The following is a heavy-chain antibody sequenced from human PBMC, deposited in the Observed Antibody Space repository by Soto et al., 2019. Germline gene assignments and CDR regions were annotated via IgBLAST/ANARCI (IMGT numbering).Heavy chain of an antibody. J-gene: IGHJ1*01. V-gene: IGHV3-30*04. Sequence: QVQLVESGGGVVQPGRSLRLSCAASGFTFSNYAIHWFRQAPGKGLAWVGLISSDGRNVFYADSVRGRFTISRDKSNNTVYPQMNRLRVEDTAVYYCARRTYYDSGYFLHWGQGTLVSVSS. CDR3: ARRTYYDSGYFLH. CDR2: ISSDGRNV. D-gene: IGHD3-3*01. CDR1: GFTFSNYA.